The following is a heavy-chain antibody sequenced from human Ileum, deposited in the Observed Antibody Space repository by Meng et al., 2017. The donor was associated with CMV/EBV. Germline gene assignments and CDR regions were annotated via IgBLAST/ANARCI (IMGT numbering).Heavy chain of an antibody. J-gene: IGHJ4*01. CDR1: GFTFSTYD. Sequence: GGSLRLSCAASGFTFSTYDFHWVRQPTGKGLEWVSAIGTVANTYYADSVKGGFTISRENAKNSLYLQMNSMTAADTAMYSCARVTPVAGIFYIDFWGQGTPVTVSS. D-gene: IGHD6-19*01. V-gene: IGHV3-13*01. CDR2: IGTVANT. CDR3: ARVTPVAGIFYIDF.